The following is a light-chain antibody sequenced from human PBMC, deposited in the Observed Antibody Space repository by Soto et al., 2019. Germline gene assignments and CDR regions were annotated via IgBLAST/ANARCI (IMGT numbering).Light chain of an antibody. CDR1: QSVSSY. CDR3: QQRSNWAYT. J-gene: IGKJ2*01. CDR2: DAS. V-gene: IGKV3-11*01. Sequence: EIVLTQSPATLSLSPGERATLSCRASQSVSSYLAWYQHKVGQAPRLLIFDASSRATGIPARFSGSGSGTDFTLTISSLEPEDFAVYYCQQRSNWAYTFGQGTKLEIK.